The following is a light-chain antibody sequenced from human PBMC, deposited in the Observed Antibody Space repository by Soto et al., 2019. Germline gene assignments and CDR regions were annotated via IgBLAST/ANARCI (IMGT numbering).Light chain of an antibody. Sequence: DIVMTQSPLSLPVTPGEPASISCRASQSLLHSNGYNYLDWYLQKPGQSPQLLIYLGSNRASGVPDRFSRSGSGTDFTLKISRVEAEDVGVYYCMQALHTPQTFGQGTKLEMK. CDR1: QSLLHSNGYNY. V-gene: IGKV2-28*01. CDR3: MQALHTPQT. CDR2: LGS. J-gene: IGKJ2*01.